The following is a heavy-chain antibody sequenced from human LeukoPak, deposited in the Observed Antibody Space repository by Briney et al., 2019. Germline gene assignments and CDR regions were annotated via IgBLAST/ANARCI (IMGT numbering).Heavy chain of an antibody. V-gene: IGHV1-69*04. D-gene: IGHD5-12*01. CDR1: GYTFTSYG. Sequence: ASAKVSCKASGYTFTSYGISWVRQAPGQGLEWMGRIIPLLGTANYAQKFQGSVTFTADKSTSTAYMELSSLISEDTAVYYCWKFGGYEERGDDYWGQGTLVTVSS. CDR2: IIPLLGTA. J-gene: IGHJ4*02. CDR3: WKFGGYEERGDDY.